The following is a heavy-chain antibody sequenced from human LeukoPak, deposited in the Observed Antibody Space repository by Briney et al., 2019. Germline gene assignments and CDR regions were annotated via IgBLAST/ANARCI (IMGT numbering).Heavy chain of an antibody. V-gene: IGHV4-39*07. CDR1: GGSVTSSNYY. J-gene: IGHJ1*01. D-gene: IGHD6-19*01. CDR3: AREDTGIAVAGTTRDFQH. Sequence: SETLSLTCSVSGGSVTSSNYYWDWVRQPPGKGLEWIGSIYSSGNTYYNPSLKSRVTISVDTSKNQFSLKLSSVTAADTAVYYCAREDTGIAVAGTTRDFQHWGQGTLVTVSS. CDR2: IYSSGNT.